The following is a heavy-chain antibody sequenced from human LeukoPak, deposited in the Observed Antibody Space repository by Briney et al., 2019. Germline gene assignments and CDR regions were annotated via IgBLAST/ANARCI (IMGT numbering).Heavy chain of an antibody. CDR1: GYTFTAYW. D-gene: IGHD6-19*01. V-gene: IGHV5-51*01. CDR2: IYPGDSDT. J-gene: IGHJ4*02. CDR3: ARSSAVAGPDY. Sequence: GESLKISCKGSGYTFTAYWIGWVRQMPGKGLEWMGIIYPGDSDTRYSPSFQGQVTISADKSISTAYLQWSSPKASDTAMYYCARSSAVAGPDYWGQGTLVTVSS.